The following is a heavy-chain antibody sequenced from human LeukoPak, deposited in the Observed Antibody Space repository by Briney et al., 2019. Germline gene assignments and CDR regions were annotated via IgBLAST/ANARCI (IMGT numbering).Heavy chain of an antibody. Sequence: PGGSLRLSCAASGFTVSSNYMSWVRQAPGKGLEWVSGINWNGGSTGYADSVKGRFTISRDNAKNSLYLQMNSLRAEDTALYHCASHQPHYYYYYMDVWGKGTTVTVSS. V-gene: IGHV3-20*01. CDR1: GFTVSSNY. CDR2: INWNGGST. J-gene: IGHJ6*03. CDR3: ASHQPHYYYYYMDV.